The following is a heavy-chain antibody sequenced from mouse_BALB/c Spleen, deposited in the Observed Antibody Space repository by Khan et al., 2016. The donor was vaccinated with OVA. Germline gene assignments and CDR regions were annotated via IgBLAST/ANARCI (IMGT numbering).Heavy chain of an antibody. Sequence: QVRLQQSGAELARPGASVRMSCKASGYTFTSNTMHWIKQRPGQGMEWIGYINPRSGYTNYNQNFTDKATLNANKSARTAYMQLSSLTSEYSAVYYCARRTTGYTMDSWGQGTSVTVSS. D-gene: IGHD2-14*01. V-gene: IGHV1-4*01. CDR1: GYTFTSNT. CDR2: INPRSGYT. CDR3: ARRTTGYTMDS. J-gene: IGHJ4*01.